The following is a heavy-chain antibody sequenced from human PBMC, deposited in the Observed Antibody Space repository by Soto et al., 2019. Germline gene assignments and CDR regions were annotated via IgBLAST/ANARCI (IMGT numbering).Heavy chain of an antibody. CDR2: IYYSGST. V-gene: IGHV4-30-4*01. J-gene: IGHJ5*02. D-gene: IGHD5-12*01. CDR3: ARHLGGYSGRRGFAP. Sequence: SGTLSLTCTVSGGSISSGDYYWSWIRQPPGKGLERIGYIYYSGSTYYNPSLKSRVTISVDTSKNQFSLKLSSVTAADTAVYYFARHLGGYSGRRGFAPWGQGTLVTVSS. CDR1: GGSISSGDYY.